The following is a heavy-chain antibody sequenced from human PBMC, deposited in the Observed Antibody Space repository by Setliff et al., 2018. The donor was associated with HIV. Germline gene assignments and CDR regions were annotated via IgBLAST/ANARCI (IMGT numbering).Heavy chain of an antibody. V-gene: IGHV1-69*10. D-gene: IGHD2-15*01. J-gene: IGHJ6*02. CDR2: VTPGLALT. CDR1: GGTLSNNG. CDR3: ATDSAVIPPRTPDI. Sequence: RASVKVSCKASGGTLSNNGFTWVRQTPGQGLEWMGAVTPGLALTNHAEKFKGRLSLIADESSGSAYMELSGLTSEDTATYYCATDSAVIPPRTPDIWGQGTAVTVSS.